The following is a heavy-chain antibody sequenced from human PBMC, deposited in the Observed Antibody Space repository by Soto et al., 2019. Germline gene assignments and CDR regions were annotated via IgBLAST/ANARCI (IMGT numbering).Heavy chain of an antibody. J-gene: IGHJ4*02. CDR3: ARGSPLHYGDWQY. D-gene: IGHD4-17*01. Sequence: SVKVSCKASGGTFSGYTLSWVRQAPGQGLEWMGGIIPIFGTANYAQKFQGRVTITADESTSTAYMEVRSLRSDDTAVYYCARGSPLHYGDWQYWGQGTLVTVSS. CDR1: GGTFSGYT. V-gene: IGHV1-69*13. CDR2: IIPIFGTA.